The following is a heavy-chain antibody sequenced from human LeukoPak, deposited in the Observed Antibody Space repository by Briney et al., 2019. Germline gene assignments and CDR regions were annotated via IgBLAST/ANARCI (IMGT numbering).Heavy chain of an antibody. CDR1: GYTFTSYY. V-gene: IGHV1-46*01. Sequence: ASVKVSCKASGYTFTSYYMHWVRQAPGQGLEWMGIINPSGGSTSYAQKFQGRVTMTRDTSISTAYMELSRLRSDDTAVYYCARKKMYSSGWYEPFDPWGQGTLVTVSS. D-gene: IGHD6-19*01. CDR2: INPSGGST. CDR3: ARKKMYSSGWYEPFDP. J-gene: IGHJ5*02.